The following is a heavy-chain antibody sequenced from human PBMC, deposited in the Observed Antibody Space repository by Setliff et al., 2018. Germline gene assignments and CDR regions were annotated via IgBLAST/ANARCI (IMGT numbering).Heavy chain of an antibody. CDR2: IYPADSDT. Sequence: GASLKISCQGSGYTFTNYWIAWVRQMPGKGLEYMGIIYPADSDTTYSPSFQGQVTISADKSINTAYLQWSSLKASDTAIYYCARVGPLTDDAFDIWGQGTMVTVSS. CDR3: ARVGPLTDDAFDI. D-gene: IGHD1-26*01. CDR1: GYTFTNYW. V-gene: IGHV5-51*01. J-gene: IGHJ3*02.